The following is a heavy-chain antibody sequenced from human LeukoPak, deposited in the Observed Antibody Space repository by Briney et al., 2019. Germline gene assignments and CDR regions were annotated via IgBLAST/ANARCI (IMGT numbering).Heavy chain of an antibody. D-gene: IGHD6-13*01. V-gene: IGHV3-21*01. CDR3: ARAAAGDAGGLDY. Sequence: GGSLRLSCAASGFTFSSYSMNWVRQAPGKGLEWVSSISSSSSYIYYADSVKGRFTISRDNAKNSLYLQMNSLRAEDTAVYYCARAAAGDAGGLDYWGQGTLVTVSS. CDR1: GFTFSSYS. CDR2: ISSSSSYI. J-gene: IGHJ4*02.